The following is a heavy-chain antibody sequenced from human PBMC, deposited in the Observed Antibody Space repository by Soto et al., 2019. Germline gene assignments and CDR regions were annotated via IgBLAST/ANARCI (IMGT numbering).Heavy chain of an antibody. Sequence: GGSLRLSCAASGFTFSSYAMSWVRQAPGKGLEWVSGISGSGGSTNYADSVKGRFTISRDNSKNTLFLQMNSLRVEDTAIYYCTKPPKQLGYYYYSMDVWGQGTTVTVSS. V-gene: IGHV3-23*01. J-gene: IGHJ6*02. CDR3: TKPPKQLGYYYYSMDV. CDR2: ISGSGGST. D-gene: IGHD3-3*02. CDR1: GFTFSSYA.